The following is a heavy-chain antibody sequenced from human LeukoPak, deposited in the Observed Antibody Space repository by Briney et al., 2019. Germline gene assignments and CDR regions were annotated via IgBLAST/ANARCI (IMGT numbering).Heavy chain of an antibody. V-gene: IGHV3-20*04. D-gene: IGHD5-24*01. CDR2: INWIGGST. J-gene: IGHJ3*02. Sequence: GGSLRLSRAASGFIFDDYGMTWVRQTPGKGLEWVSSINWIGGSTGYADSVKGRFTISRDNAKNSLYLHMNSLRAEDTALYFCARDLGYKDYVSAFDIWGQGTMVTVSS. CDR1: GFIFDDYG. CDR3: ARDLGYKDYVSAFDI.